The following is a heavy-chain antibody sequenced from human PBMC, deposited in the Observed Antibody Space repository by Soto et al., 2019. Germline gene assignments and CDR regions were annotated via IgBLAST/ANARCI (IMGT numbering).Heavy chain of an antibody. CDR1: GFIFTNYA. CDR3: ARDRSFGTSGYYSWDL. D-gene: IGHD3-22*01. J-gene: IGHJ5*02. CDR2: ISSNGGNA. V-gene: IGHV3-30-3*01. Sequence: LRLSCAASGFIFTNYAMHWVRQAPGRGLEWVAVISSNGGNADSADSVKGRFTISKDNSKNTVFLRMDSLRPEDSAIYYCARDRSFGTSGYYSWDLWGQGTLVTVSS.